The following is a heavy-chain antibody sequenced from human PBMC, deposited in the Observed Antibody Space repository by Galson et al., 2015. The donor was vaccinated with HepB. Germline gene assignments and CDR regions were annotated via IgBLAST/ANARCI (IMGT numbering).Heavy chain of an antibody. D-gene: IGHD3-10*01. CDR2: ISSSSSYT. J-gene: IGHJ4*02. Sequence: SLRLSCAASGFTFSDYYMSWIRQAPGKGLEWVSYISSSSSYTNYADSVKGRFTISRDNAKNSLYLQMNSLRAEDTAVYYCARVFPRVRGVSFSFLDYWGQGTLVTVSS. CDR3: ARVFPRVRGVSFSFLDY. CDR1: GFTFSDYY. V-gene: IGHV3-11*05.